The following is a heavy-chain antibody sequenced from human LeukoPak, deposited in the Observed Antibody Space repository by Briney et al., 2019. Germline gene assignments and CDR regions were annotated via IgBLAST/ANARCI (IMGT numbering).Heavy chain of an antibody. CDR1: RGSIISSSYY. CDR3: ASLYYSGAGSYYPPYGMDV. J-gene: IGHJ6*02. D-gene: IGHD3-10*01. CDR2: IYYSGST. Sequence: SETLSLTCTVTRGSIISSSYYWGWLRHPPGGGGEGIGSIYYSGSTYYNPYLKSGVTISVNTSKNQFSLKLSSVTAADTAVYYCASLYYSGAGSYYPPYGMDVWGQGTTVTVSS. V-gene: IGHV4-39*07.